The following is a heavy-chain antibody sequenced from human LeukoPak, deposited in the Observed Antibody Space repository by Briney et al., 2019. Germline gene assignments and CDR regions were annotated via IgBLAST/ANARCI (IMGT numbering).Heavy chain of an antibody. CDR1: GFTFSNAW. D-gene: IGHD1-7*01. V-gene: IGHV3-15*01. CDR2: IKSKTDGGTT. CDR3: TTLNWNYPSYYFDY. Sequence: PGGSLRLSCAASGFTFSNAWMTWVRQAPGKGLEWVGRIKSKTDGGTTDYAAPVKGRFTISRDDSKNTLYTQMNSLKTEDTAVYYCTTLNWNYPSYYFDYWGQGTLVTVSS. J-gene: IGHJ4*02.